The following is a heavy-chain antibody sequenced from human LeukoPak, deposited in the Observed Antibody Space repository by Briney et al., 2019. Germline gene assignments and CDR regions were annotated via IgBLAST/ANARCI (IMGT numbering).Heavy chain of an antibody. J-gene: IGHJ5*02. D-gene: IGHD6-19*01. CDR3: ARDGHSSGWYENWFDP. CDR1: GGSIRSFY. Sequence: PSETLSLTRTVSGGSIRSFYWSWIRQPPGKGLEWIGYIYYSGSTNYNPSLKSRVTISVDTSKNQFSLRLSSVTAADTAVYYCARDGHSSGWYENWFDPWGQGTLVTVSS. CDR2: IYYSGST. V-gene: IGHV4-59*01.